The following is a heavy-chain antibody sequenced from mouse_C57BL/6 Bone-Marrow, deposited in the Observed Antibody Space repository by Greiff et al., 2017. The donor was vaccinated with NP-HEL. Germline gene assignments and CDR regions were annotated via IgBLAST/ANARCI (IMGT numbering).Heavy chain of an antibody. CDR1: GYTFTSYW. J-gene: IGHJ4*01. CDR3: ARSHYLDY. D-gene: IGHD1-1*02. Sequence: QVHVKQSGAELVKPGASVKLSCKASGYTFTSYWMHWVKQRPGQGLEWIGMIHPNSGSTNYNEKFKSKATLTVDKSSSTAYMQLSSLTSEDSAVYYCARSHYLDYWGQGTSVTVSS. CDR2: IHPNSGST. V-gene: IGHV1-64*01.